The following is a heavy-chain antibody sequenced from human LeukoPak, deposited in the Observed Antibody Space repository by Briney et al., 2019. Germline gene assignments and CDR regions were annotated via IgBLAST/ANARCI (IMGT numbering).Heavy chain of an antibody. Sequence: PGGSLRLSCAASGFIFSDYSMNWVRQAPGKGLEWISYIGIDSGNTKYADSVKGRFTISADSARNSLHLQMNSLRVEDTAVYYCARDHNYAFDNWGQGTLVTVSS. CDR3: ARDHNYAFDN. J-gene: IGHJ4*02. CDR1: GFIFSDYS. V-gene: IGHV3-48*04. CDR2: IGIDSGNT. D-gene: IGHD1-1*01.